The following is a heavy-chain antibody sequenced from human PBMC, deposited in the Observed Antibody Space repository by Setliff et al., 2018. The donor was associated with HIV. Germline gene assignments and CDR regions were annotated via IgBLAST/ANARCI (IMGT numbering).Heavy chain of an antibody. Sequence: GASVKVSCKPSGYTFSNYDINWVRQAAGQGLEWMGWMNPDSRNTGYAQRFEGRVTLTWDTSISTAYLELNHLKSDDTAVYYCASQGWGTAFDIWGQGTMVTVSS. CDR3: ASQGWGTAFDI. J-gene: IGHJ3*02. D-gene: IGHD7-27*01. V-gene: IGHV1-8*02. CDR1: GYTFSNYD. CDR2: MNPDSRNT.